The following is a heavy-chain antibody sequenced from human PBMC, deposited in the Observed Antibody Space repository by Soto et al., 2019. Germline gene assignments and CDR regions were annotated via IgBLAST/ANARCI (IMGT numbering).Heavy chain of an antibody. CDR3: AKTAAVVAVDVYPRGFDS. V-gene: IGHV3-23*01. J-gene: IGHJ5*02. CDR1: GFSLRSTA. Sequence: EVQLLESGGGLVQPGVSLRLSCATSGFSLRSTAMSWVRRSPGNGVECVSTLSATGATELFADFAKGRITISRDTTKNTLFLDMGKLTVDDTATYCGAKTAAVVAVDVYPRGFDSWGQGTLVTVSS. D-gene: IGHD2-15*01. CDR2: LSATGATE.